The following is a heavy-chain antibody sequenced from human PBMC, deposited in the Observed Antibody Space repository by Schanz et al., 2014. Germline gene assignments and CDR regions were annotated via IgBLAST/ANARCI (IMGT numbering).Heavy chain of an antibody. CDR3: ARGYGDSPTDF. CDR1: GYTFSSYG. CDR2: INGYNGHT. D-gene: IGHD4-17*01. Sequence: QVQLVQSGAEVKKPGASVKVSCKASGYTFSSYGITWVRQAPGQGLEWMGWINGYNGHTLYAQKFQGRVTMTADRSTSTAYMELSSLRSEDTAVYYCARGYGDSPTDFWGQGTLVTVSS. V-gene: IGHV1-18*01. J-gene: IGHJ4*02.